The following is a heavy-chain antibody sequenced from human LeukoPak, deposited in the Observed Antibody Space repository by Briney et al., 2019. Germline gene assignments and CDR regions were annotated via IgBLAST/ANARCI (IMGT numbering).Heavy chain of an antibody. V-gene: IGHV3-23*01. J-gene: IGHJ4*02. D-gene: IGHD2-21*02. CDR1: GFTFSSYA. CDR2: ISGSGGST. CDR3: AKGERAYCCGDCYYDY. Sequence: LPGGSLRLFCAASGFTFSSYAMSWVRQAPGKGLEWVSAISGSGGSTYYADSVRGRFTISRDNYKNTLYLQMNSLRAEDTAVYYCAKGERAYCCGDCYYDYWGQGTLVTVSS.